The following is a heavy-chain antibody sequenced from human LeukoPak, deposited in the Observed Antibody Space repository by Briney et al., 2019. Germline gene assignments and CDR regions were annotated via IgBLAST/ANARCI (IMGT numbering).Heavy chain of an antibody. CDR2: ISGSGGST. D-gene: IGHD1-7*01. V-gene: IGHV3-23*01. J-gene: IGHJ4*02. Sequence: GASLRLSCAASGFTFSSYAMSWVRQAPGKGLDWVSAISGSGGSTYYADSVKGRFTISRDNSKNTLYLQMNSLRAEDTAVYYCAKEGVSTGTRRGPGDYWGQGTLVTVSS. CDR3: AKEGVSTGTRRGPGDY. CDR1: GFTFSSYA.